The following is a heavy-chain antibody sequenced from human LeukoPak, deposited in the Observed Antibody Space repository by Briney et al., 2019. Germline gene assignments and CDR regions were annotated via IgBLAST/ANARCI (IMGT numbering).Heavy chain of an antibody. V-gene: IGHV3-48*04. D-gene: IGHD3-16*01. J-gene: IGHJ4*02. CDR3: VREVGRPKTFYFDS. CDR1: GFFFKREN. CDR2: ISETI. Sequence: TGGPLRLPCIPSGFFFKRENMNWAPQAPGKGREWVAPISETIYYADSVQGRFTISRDNAKNSLYLQMSNLRVDDTAMYYCVREVGRPKTFYFDSWGRGTPVTVSS.